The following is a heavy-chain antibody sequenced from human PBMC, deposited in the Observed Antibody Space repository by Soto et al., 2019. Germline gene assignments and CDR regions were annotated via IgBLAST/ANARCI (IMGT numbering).Heavy chain of an antibody. D-gene: IGHD3-3*01. CDR3: ARLGPSFYDFWSGYQVSYYYYYYMDV. V-gene: IGHV4-59*08. Sequence: PSETLSLTCTVSGGSISSYDWSWIRQPPGKGLEWIGYIYYSGSTNYNPSLKSRVTISVDTSKNQFSLKLSSVTAADTAVYYCARLGPSFYDFWSGYQVSYYYYYYMDVWGKGTTVTVSS. CDR1: GGSISSYD. CDR2: IYYSGST. J-gene: IGHJ6*03.